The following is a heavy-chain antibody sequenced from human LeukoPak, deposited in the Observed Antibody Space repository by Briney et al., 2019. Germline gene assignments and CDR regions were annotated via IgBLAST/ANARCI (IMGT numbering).Heavy chain of an antibody. CDR3: ARDTALDWLLRGAFDI. CDR2: ISSSSSYI. D-gene: IGHD3-9*01. J-gene: IGHJ3*02. Sequence: ESLRLSCAASGFTFSSYAMSWVRQAPGKGLEWVSSISSSSSYIYYADSVKGRFTISRDNAKNSLYLQMNSLRAEDTAVYYCARDTALDWLLRGAFDIWGQGTMVTVSS. V-gene: IGHV3-21*01. CDR1: GFTFSSYA.